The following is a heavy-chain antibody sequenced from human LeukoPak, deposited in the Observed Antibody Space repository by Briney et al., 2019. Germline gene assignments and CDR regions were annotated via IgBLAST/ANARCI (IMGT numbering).Heavy chain of an antibody. CDR1: GGSISSGSYY. J-gene: IGHJ4*02. D-gene: IGHD1-26*01. CDR3: ARHDPYSGIDY. V-gene: IGHV4-61*02. Sequence: SQTLSLTCTVSGGSISSGSYYWSWIRQPAGKGLEWIGRIYTSGSTNYNPSLKSRVTISVDTSKNQFSLKLSSVTDADTAVYYCARHDPYSGIDYWGQGTLVTVSS. CDR2: IYTSGST.